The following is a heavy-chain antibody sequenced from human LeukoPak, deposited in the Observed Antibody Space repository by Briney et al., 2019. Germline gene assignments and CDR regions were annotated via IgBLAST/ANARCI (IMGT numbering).Heavy chain of an antibody. J-gene: IGHJ5*02. CDR3: ARDSIAAGTTTIQGDWFDP. V-gene: IGHV1-69*04. CDR1: GGTFSSYT. CDR2: IIPILGIA. Sequence: SVKVSCKASGGTFSSYTISWVRQAPGQGLEWMGRIIPILGIANYAQKFQGRVTITADKSTSTAYMELSSQRSEDTAVYYCARDSIAAGTTTIQGDWFDPWGQGTLVTVSS. D-gene: IGHD6-13*01.